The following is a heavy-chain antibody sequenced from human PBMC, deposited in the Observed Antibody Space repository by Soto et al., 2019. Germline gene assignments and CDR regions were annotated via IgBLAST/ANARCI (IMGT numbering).Heavy chain of an antibody. V-gene: IGHV4-59*01. CDR3: AVAPYDSSGYYYFDY. CDR2: IYYSGST. J-gene: IGHJ4*02. CDR1: VASISSYH. D-gene: IGHD3-22*01. Sequence: SETLSLTCTVSVASISSYHWSWIRQAPGKGLEWIGYIYYSGSTSYNPSLKSRVTISVDTSKNQFSLKLSSVTAADTAVYYCAVAPYDSSGYYYFDYWGQGTLVTVSS.